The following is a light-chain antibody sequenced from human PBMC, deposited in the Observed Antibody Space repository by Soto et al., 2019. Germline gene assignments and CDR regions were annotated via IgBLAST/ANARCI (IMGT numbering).Light chain of an antibody. J-gene: IGLJ1*01. CDR3: AAWDDSLNGLV. Sequence: QSVLTQPPSASGTPGQKVTISCSGSSSNIGPNAVNWYQQLPGTAPKLLLYNNNQRPSGVSDRFSGSKSGTSASLAISGLQSDDEADYHCAAWDDSLNGLVFGTGTKPPS. CDR2: NNN. V-gene: IGLV1-44*01. CDR1: SSNIGPNA.